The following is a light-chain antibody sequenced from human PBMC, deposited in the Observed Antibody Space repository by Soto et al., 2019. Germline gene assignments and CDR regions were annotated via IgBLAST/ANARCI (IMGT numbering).Light chain of an antibody. CDR3: QSYDSSLSAVV. CDR2: GNI. J-gene: IGLJ2*01. CDR1: SSNIGAGYD. V-gene: IGLV1-40*01. Sequence: QSVLTQPPSVSGAPGQRVTISCTGSSSNIGAGYDVHWYQPVPGTAPKLLIYGNINRPSGVPDRFSGSKSGTSASLAITGLQAEDEADYYCQSYDSSLSAVVFGGGTKLTVL.